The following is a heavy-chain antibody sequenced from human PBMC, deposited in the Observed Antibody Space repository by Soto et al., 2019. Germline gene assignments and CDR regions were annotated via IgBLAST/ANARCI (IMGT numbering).Heavy chain of an antibody. Sequence: GGSLRLSCAASGFTFSSYAMSWVRQAPGKGLEWVSAISGSGGSTYYADSVKGRSTISRDNSKNTLYLQMDSLRAEDTAVYYCAKVSSGYDYYYFDYWGQGTLVTVSS. CDR3: AKVSSGYDYYYFDY. D-gene: IGHD5-12*01. CDR1: GFTFSSYA. V-gene: IGHV3-23*01. J-gene: IGHJ4*02. CDR2: ISGSGGST.